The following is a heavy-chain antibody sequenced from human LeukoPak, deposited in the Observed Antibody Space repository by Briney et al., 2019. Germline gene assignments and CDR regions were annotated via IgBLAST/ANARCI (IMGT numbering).Heavy chain of an antibody. J-gene: IGHJ3*01. CDR1: GYNFITYG. CDR2: IAAANGYT. D-gene: IGHD2-21*01. V-gene: IGHV1-18*01. CDR3: ARDYEVPTHCGGSTCDGTFDL. Sequence: ASVKVSCKASGYNFITYGIYGVGQAPGQGLEWMGWIAAANGYTNYAQDLQGRLTMTTDTSTNTAYMELRSLTYDDTAIYYCARDYEVPTHCGGSTCDGTFDLWGKGTLVTVSS.